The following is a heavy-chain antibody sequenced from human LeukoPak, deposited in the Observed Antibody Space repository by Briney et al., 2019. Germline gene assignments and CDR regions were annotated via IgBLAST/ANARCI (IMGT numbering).Heavy chain of an antibody. J-gene: IGHJ6*03. CDR2: IRGGGDNT. CDR3: AKFEGALLGNYYTDV. CDR1: GFPFSSFS. D-gene: IGHD4/OR15-4a*01. V-gene: IGHV3-23*01. Sequence: GGSLRLSCAASGFPFSSFSMSLVRQAPGKVLELVSTIRGGGDNTYFADSVKGRFTISRDNSKKTLFLQMVSLRAEDTAVYYCAKFEGALLGNYYTDVWGKGTTVTVSS.